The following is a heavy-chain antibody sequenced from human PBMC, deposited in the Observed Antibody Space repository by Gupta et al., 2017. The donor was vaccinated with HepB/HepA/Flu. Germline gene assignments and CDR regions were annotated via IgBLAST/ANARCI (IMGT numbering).Heavy chain of an antibody. CDR2: IGTAGDT. D-gene: IGHD3-10*01. CDR1: GFTFSSYD. J-gene: IGHJ4*02. CDR3: ARGGDRFGELDY. V-gene: IGHV3-13*01. Sequence: EVQLVESGGGLVQPGGSLRLSCAASGFTFSSYDMHWVRQATGKGLEWVSAIGTAGDTYYPGSVKGRFTISRENAKNSLYLQMNSLRAGDTAVYYCARGGDRFGELDYWGQGTLVTVSS.